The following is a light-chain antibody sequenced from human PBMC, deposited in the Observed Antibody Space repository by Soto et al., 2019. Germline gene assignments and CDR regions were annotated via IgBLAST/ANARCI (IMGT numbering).Light chain of an antibody. CDR2: KAS. J-gene: IGKJ2*01. Sequence: DIQMTQSPSTLSASVGDRVTITCRASQSISTWLAWYQQKPGKAPKLLIYKASSLRNGVPSRFSGSGSGTEFTHTSDSLQPDDFASYYCQQYNGYPHTFGQGTKLEIK. CDR1: QSISTW. V-gene: IGKV1-5*03. CDR3: QQYNGYPHT.